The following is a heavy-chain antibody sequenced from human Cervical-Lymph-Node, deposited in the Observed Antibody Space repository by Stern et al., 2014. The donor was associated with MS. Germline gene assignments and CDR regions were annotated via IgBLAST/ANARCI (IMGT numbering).Heavy chain of an antibody. Sequence: QLVESGGGVVQPGKSLRLSCEASGFTFSKYGMHWVRQAPGKGLDWGAVVSNDGGVNYHADSVKGRFTISRSNSQNTLYLQMNSLRPEDTAVYYCAKEGGQAGDTRYSFDYWGQGISVTVSS. CDR3: AKEGGQAGDTRYSFDY. CDR1: GFTFSKYG. CDR2: VSNDGGVN. J-gene: IGHJ4*02. V-gene: IGHV3-30*18. D-gene: IGHD5-18*01.